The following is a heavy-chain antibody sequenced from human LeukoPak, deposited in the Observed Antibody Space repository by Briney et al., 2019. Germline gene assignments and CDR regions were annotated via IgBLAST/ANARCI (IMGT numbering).Heavy chain of an antibody. J-gene: IGHJ4*02. CDR2: IYYSGST. Sequence: PSETLSLTCTVSGGSISSYYWSWIRQPPGKGLEWIGYIYYSGSTNYNPSLKSRVTISVDTSKNQFSLKLSSVTAADTAVYYCARVGSHDFWSGYYLYFDYWGQGTLVTVSS. CDR1: GGSISSYY. D-gene: IGHD3-3*01. CDR3: ARVGSHDFWSGYYLYFDY. V-gene: IGHV4-59*01.